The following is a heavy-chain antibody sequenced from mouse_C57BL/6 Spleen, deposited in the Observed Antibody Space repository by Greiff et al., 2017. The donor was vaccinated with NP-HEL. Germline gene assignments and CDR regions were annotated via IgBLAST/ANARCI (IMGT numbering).Heavy chain of an antibody. CDR1: GYTFTSYW. CDR3: ARGDYGRTAMDY. D-gene: IGHD1-1*01. V-gene: IGHV1-50*01. J-gene: IGHJ4*01. Sequence: VQLQQPGAELVKPGASVKLSCKASGYTFTSYWMQWVKQRPGQGLEWIGEIDPSDSYTYYTQKFQGKATLTVDTSSSTAYMQLSSLTSADSAVYYCARGDYGRTAMDYWGQGTSVTVSS. CDR2: IDPSDSYT.